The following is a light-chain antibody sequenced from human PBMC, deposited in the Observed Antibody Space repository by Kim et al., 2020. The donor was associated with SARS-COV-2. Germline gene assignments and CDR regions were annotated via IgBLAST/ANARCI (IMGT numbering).Light chain of an antibody. CDR3: QQYGSSPLT. Sequence: LSPGDRASLTCRASHSVSSSYLDWYQQKPGQAPRLLIYGASSRATGIPDRFSGSGSRTDFTLTISRLEPEDVAVYYCQQYGSSPLTFGGGTKLEI. CDR2: GAS. V-gene: IGKV3-20*01. CDR1: HSVSSSY. J-gene: IGKJ4*01.